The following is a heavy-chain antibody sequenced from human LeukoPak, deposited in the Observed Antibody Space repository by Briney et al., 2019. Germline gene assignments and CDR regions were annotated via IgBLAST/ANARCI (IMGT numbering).Heavy chain of an antibody. J-gene: IGHJ4*02. CDR3: ARGLGEFFLDF. Sequence: QPGGSLRLSCAASGFTFSSCEMNWVRQAPGRGLEWVAVISFDATSKYYADSVKGRFIISRDNSKSMLYLQVNNLRVEDTAVYYCARGLGEFFLDFWGQGTLVTVSS. D-gene: IGHD3-16*01. CDR2: ISFDATSK. V-gene: IGHV3-33*08. CDR1: GFTFSSCE.